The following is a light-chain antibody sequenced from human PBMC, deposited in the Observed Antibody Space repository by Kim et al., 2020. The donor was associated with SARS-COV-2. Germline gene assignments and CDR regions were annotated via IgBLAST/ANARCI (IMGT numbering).Light chain of an antibody. Sequence: VTIACTGSSSNIGAGYDVHWYKQLPGTAPKLLIYGNSKRPSGVPDRFSGSKSGTSASLAITGLQAEDEADYYCQSYDSSLSGSVVFGGGTQLTVL. V-gene: IGLV1-40*01. J-gene: IGLJ2*01. CDR3: QSYDSSLSGSVV. CDR2: GNS. CDR1: SSNIGAGYD.